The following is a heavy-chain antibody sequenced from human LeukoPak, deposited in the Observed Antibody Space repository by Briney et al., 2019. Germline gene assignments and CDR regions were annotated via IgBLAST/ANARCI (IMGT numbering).Heavy chain of an antibody. Sequence: SETLSLTCTVSGYSISSGYYWGWIRQPAGKGLEWIGRIYPSGSTDYNPSLKSRVTISIDTSKNQFSLKQSSVTAADTAVYYCARAAYSSSSFDYWGQGTLVTVSS. CDR1: GYSISSGYY. CDR3: ARAAYSSSSFDY. CDR2: IYPSGST. J-gene: IGHJ4*02. D-gene: IGHD6-6*01. V-gene: IGHV4-38-2*02.